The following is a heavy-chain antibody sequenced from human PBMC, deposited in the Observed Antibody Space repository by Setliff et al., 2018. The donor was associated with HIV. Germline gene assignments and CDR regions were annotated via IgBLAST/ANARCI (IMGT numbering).Heavy chain of an antibody. CDR1: GYTFTSYY. CDR2: LNPSGDST. V-gene: IGHV1-46*01. J-gene: IGHJ4*02. CDR3: ARGRDGYNYLLREDY. Sequence: ASVKVSCKASGYTFTSYYVHWVRQAPGRGLEWMGILNPSGDSTAYAQKFQGRVTMSRDTSTSTVYMELSRLRSDDTAMYYCARGRDGYNYLLREDYWGQGTLVTVSS. D-gene: IGHD5-12*01.